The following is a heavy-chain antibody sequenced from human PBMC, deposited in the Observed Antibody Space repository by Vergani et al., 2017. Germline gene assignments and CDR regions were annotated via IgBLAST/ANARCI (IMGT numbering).Heavy chain of an antibody. CDR1: GYTFTSYY. D-gene: IGHD5-18*01. V-gene: IGHV1-46*01. J-gene: IGHJ6*03. CDR3: AREWEDDVDTAMVTGDGRAVGYYMDV. CDR2: INPSGGST. Sequence: VQLVQSGAEVKKPGASVKVSCKASGYTFTSYYMHWVRQAPGQGLEWMGIINPSGGSTSYAQKFQGRVTMTRDTSTSTVYMELSSLRSEDTAVYYCAREWEDDVDTAMVTGDGRAVGYYMDVWGKGTTVTVSS.